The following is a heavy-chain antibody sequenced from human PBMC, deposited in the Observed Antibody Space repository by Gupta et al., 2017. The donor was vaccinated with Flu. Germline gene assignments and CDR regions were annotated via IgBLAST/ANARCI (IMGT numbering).Heavy chain of an antibody. J-gene: IGHJ4*02. CDR1: GSTFSNAW. CDR3: TTRDDYGDYAS. D-gene: IGHD4-17*01. Sequence: EVQLVESGGGLVKPGGSLRLSCAASGSTFSNAWMSWVRQAPGKGLEWVGRIKSKTDGGTTDYAAPVKGRFTISRDDSKNTLYLQMNSLKTEDTAVYYCTTRDDYGDYASWGQGTLVTVSS. V-gene: IGHV3-15*01. CDR2: IKSKTDGGTT.